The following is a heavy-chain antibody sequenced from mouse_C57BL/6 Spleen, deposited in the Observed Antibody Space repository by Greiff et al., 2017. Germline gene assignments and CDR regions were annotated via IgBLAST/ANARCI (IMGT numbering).Heavy chain of an antibody. J-gene: IGHJ2*01. Sequence: VQLQQSGAELVRPGASVTLSCKASGYTFTDYEMHWVKQTPVHGLEWIGAIDPETGGTAYNQKFKGKAILTADKSSSTAYMELRSLTSEDSAVYYCTRSPTVVGPYYFEGWGKGTTLTVSS. D-gene: IGHD1-1*01. V-gene: IGHV1-15*01. CDR3: TRSPTVVGPYYFEG. CDR1: GYTFTDYE. CDR2: IDPETGGT.